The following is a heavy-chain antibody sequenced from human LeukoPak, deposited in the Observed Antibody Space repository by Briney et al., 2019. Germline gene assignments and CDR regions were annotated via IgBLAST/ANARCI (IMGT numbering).Heavy chain of an antibody. CDR2: ISGSGGST. Sequence: GGSLRLSCAASAFTFSSYAMSWVRQPPGKGLEWGSAISGSGGSTYYADSVKGRFAISRDNSKNTLYLQMNSLRAEDTAVYYCAKDRFASGDFDYWGQGTLVTVSS. V-gene: IGHV3-23*01. CDR1: AFTFSSYA. D-gene: IGHD1-26*01. J-gene: IGHJ4*02. CDR3: AKDRFASGDFDY.